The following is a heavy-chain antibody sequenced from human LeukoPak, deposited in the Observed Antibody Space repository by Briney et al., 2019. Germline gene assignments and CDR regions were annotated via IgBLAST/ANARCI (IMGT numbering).Heavy chain of an antibody. CDR3: AKDFDILTGYGDY. CDR2: IRYDGSNK. D-gene: IGHD3-9*01. Sequence: GGSLRLSCAASGFTFSSYGMHWVRQAPGKGLEWVAFIRYDGSNKYYADSVKGRLTISRDNSKNTLYLQMNSLRADDTAVYYCAKDFDILTGYGDYWGQGTLVTVSS. V-gene: IGHV3-30*02. CDR1: GFTFSSYG. J-gene: IGHJ4*02.